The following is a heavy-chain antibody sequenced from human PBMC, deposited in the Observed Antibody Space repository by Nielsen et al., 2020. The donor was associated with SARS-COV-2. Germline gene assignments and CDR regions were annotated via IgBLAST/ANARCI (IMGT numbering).Heavy chain of an antibody. CDR1: GGTFSSYA. CDR3: SRDLDGYNYEGFDY. Sequence: SVQVSCKASGGTFSSYAISWVRQDPGQGLEWMGGIIPIFGTANYAQKFQRRVTITADESTSTAYMELSSLRSEDTAVYYCSRDLDGYNYEGFDYWGQGTLVTVSS. CDR2: IIPIFGTA. D-gene: IGHD5-24*01. J-gene: IGHJ4*02. V-gene: IGHV1-69*13.